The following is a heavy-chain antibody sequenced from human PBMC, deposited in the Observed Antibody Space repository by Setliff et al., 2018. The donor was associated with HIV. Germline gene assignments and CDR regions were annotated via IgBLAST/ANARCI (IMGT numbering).Heavy chain of an antibody. CDR3: ARHYYTDPFDY. V-gene: IGHV4-4*08. J-gene: IGHJ4*02. Sequence: SETLSLTCTVSGGYISNYYWSWIRQPPGKGLEWIGYIYSSGTTDYNPSLKSRVTMSVDTSNSHSPLKLAAVTAADTAVYYCARHYYTDPFDYWGQGNRVTVSS. D-gene: IGHD3-22*01. CDR2: IYSSGTT. CDR1: GGYISNYY.